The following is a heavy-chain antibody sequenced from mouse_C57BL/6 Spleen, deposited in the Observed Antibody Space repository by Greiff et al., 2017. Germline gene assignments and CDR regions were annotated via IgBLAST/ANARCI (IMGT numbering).Heavy chain of an antibody. CDR2: ISYDDSN. Sequence: VQLQQSGPGLVKPSQSLSLTRPVTGYSITSGYYWNWIRQFPGNKLEWMGYISYDDSNNYNPSLKNRISITCDPSKNQFFLKLNSVTTEDTATYYCARGYDYDGFAYWGQGTLVTVSA. CDR3: ARGYDYDGFAY. V-gene: IGHV3-6*01. CDR1: GYSITSGYY. J-gene: IGHJ3*01. D-gene: IGHD2-4*01.